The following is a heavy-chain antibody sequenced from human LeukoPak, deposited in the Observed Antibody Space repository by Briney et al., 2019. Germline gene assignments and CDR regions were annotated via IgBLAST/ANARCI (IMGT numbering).Heavy chain of an antibody. Sequence: PGGSLRLSCAASGFSFSDCGMHWVRQAPDKGLEWVALIWKDGGDKYYSDSVKGRFTIPRDNSKNTLDLQMNSLSAEDTAIYYCVREGLGGTPYRGNFDYWGQGTLVTVSS. CDR3: VREGLGGTPYRGNFDY. CDR2: IWKDGGDK. V-gene: IGHV3-33*01. D-gene: IGHD1-1*01. CDR1: GFSFSDCG. J-gene: IGHJ4*02.